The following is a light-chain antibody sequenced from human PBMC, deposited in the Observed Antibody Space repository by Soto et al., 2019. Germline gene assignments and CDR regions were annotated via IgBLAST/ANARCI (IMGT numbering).Light chain of an antibody. J-gene: IGLJ2*01. V-gene: IGLV1-40*03. CDR3: QSYDSSLSAVV. CDR1: SSNIGAGFD. CDR2: DNN. Sequence: QTVVTQPPSVSGAPGQRVAISCTGSSSNIGAGFDVHWYQQFPGTAPKLLIYDNNNRASGVPDRFSGSKSGASASLAITGLQAEDEADYYCQSYDSSLSAVVFGGGTQLTVL.